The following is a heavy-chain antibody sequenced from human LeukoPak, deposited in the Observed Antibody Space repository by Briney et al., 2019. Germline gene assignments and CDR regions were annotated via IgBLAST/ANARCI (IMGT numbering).Heavy chain of an antibody. CDR3: ARTFRYSVWGFDP. CDR1: GFTFSSYS. V-gene: IGHV3-21*01. J-gene: IGHJ5*02. D-gene: IGHD3-16*01. CDR2: ISSSSSYI. Sequence: GGSLRLSCAASGFTFSSYSMNWVRQAPGKGLEWVSSISSSSSYIYYADSVKGRFTISRDNAKNSLYLQMNSLRAEDTAVYYCARTFRYSVWGFDPWGQGTLVTVSS.